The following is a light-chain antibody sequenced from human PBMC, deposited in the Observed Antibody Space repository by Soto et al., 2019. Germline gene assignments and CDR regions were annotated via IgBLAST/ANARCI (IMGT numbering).Light chain of an antibody. J-gene: IGKJ1*01. Sequence: VLTLSPGTMSWSPAKRATLTCRASQSLHSNFLAWYQQKTGQSPRLLINGASTRATGIPARFTGSGSGTEFTLTSSSLQSGDFAVYYCQQYKNWRPWTFGQGSMVDIK. CDR2: GAS. V-gene: IGKV3-15*01. CDR1: QSLHSN. CDR3: QQYKNWRPWT.